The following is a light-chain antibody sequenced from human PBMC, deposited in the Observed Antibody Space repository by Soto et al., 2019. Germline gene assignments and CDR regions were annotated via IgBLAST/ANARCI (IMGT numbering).Light chain of an antibody. CDR3: QQRGT. CDR1: QSVTSY. V-gene: IGKV3-11*01. Sequence: VLTQSPATLSLSPGERATLSCRASQSVTSYLAWYQQKPGQAPRLLIYDISNRATGIPARFSGSGSGTDFTLTIRSLEHEDFAVYYCQQRGTFGGGTKVDIK. CDR2: DIS. J-gene: IGKJ4*01.